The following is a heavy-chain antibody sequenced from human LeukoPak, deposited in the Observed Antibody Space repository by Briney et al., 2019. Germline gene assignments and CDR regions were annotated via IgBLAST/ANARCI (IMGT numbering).Heavy chain of an antibody. CDR1: GFTFSSYG. J-gene: IGHJ4*02. CDR3: AKAGVAGGIAVAACDY. V-gene: IGHV3-23*01. D-gene: IGHD6-19*01. CDR2: ISGSGGST. Sequence: PGRSLRLSCAASGFTFSSYGMSWVRQAPGKGLEWVAAISGSGGSTHYADSVKGRFTISRDNSKHTLYLQMNSLRAEDTAVYYCAKAGVAGGIAVAACDYWGQGTLVTVSS.